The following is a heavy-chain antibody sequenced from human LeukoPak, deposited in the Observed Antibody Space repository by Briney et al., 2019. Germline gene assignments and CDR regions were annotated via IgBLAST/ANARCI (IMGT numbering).Heavy chain of an antibody. Sequence: SVKVSCKASGGTFRSYAINWVRQAPGQGLEWMGRITPMLSITNYAQKLQGRVTITADKSTNTAYMELSSLRSEDTAVYYCATYNVDYYDTSDGMDVWGQGTTVTVSS. CDR1: GGTFRSYA. J-gene: IGHJ6*02. CDR3: ATYNVDYYDTSDGMDV. D-gene: IGHD3-22*01. V-gene: IGHV1-69*04. CDR2: ITPMLSIT.